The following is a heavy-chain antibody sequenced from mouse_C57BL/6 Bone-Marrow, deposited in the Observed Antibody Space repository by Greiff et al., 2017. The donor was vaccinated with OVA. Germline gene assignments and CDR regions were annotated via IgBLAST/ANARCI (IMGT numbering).Heavy chain of an antibody. D-gene: IGHD1-1*01. CDR1: GFTIKDDY. Sequence: VQLQQSGAELVRPGASVKLSCTASGFTIKDDYMHWVKQRPEQGLEWIGWIDPENGDTEYASQFQGKATITADTSSNTAYLQLSSLTSEDTAVDYCTVYYGSSYGVGYWGQGTTRTVSA. CDR2: IDPENGDT. V-gene: IGHV14-4*01. CDR3: TVYYGSSYGVGY. J-gene: IGHJ2*01.